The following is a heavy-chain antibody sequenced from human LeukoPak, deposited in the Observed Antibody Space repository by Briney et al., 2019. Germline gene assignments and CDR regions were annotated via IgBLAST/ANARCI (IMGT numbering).Heavy chain of an antibody. CDR3: ARRGTSSSWAHFDY. D-gene: IGHD6-13*01. CDR2: IKQDGSEK. Sequence: GGSLRLSCAASGFTFSSYWMTWVRQAPGKGLEWVAKIKQDGSEKYYVGSVKGRFTSSRDNAKNSLYLQMNSLGAEDTAVYYCARRGTSSSWAHFDYWGQGTLVTVSS. CDR1: GFTFSSYW. J-gene: IGHJ4*02. V-gene: IGHV3-7*05.